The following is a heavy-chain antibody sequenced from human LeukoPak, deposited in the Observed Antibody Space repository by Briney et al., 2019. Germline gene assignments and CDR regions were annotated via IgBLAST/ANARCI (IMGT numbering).Heavy chain of an antibody. D-gene: IGHD3-10*01. CDR3: ARDLEGSGSYPSPNWFDP. Sequence: SVKVSCKASGGTFSSYAISWVRQAPGQGLEWMGRIIPIRGIANYAQKFQGRVTITADKSTSTAYMELSSLRSEDTAVYYCARDLEGSGSYPSPNWFDPWGQGTLVTVSS. CDR2: IIPIRGIA. J-gene: IGHJ5*02. V-gene: IGHV1-69*04. CDR1: GGTFSSYA.